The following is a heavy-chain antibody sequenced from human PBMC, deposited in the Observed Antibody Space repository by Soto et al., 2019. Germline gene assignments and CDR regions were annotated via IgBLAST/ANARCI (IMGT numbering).Heavy chain of an antibody. V-gene: IGHV1-69*13. CDR3: ARDQYSRSSRYYYYGMNV. Sequence: GASVKVSCKASGGTFSSYAISWVRQAPGQGLEWMGGIIPMFGTANYAQRFQGRVTITADESTSTAHMELSSLRSEDTAVYYCARDQYSRSSRYYYYGMNVWGQGTTVTVSS. CDR2: IIPMFGTA. D-gene: IGHD6-6*01. J-gene: IGHJ6*02. CDR1: GGTFSSYA.